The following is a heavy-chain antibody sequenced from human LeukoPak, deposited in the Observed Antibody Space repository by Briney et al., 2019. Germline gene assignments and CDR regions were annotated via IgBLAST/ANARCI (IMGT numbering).Heavy chain of an antibody. CDR3: ARGSWFGEFRFDY. Sequence: PSETLSLTCTVSGGSISSHYWSWIRQPPGKGLEWIGYIYYSGSTNYNPSLKSRVTISVDTSKNQFSLKLSSVTAADTAVYYCARGSWFGEFRFDYWGQGTLVTVSS. CDR1: GGSISSHY. J-gene: IGHJ4*02. V-gene: IGHV4-59*11. CDR2: IYYSGST. D-gene: IGHD3-10*01.